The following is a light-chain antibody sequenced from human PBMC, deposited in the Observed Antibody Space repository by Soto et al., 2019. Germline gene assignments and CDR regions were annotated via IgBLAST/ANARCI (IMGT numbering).Light chain of an antibody. CDR1: QGISNY. CDR2: AAS. CDR3: QKYNSALGT. Sequence: DIQMTQSASSLSASLGDRVTITWRASQGISNYLAWYQQKPGKVPKLLIYAASTLQSGVPSRFSGSGSGTDFTLTISSLQTEDVATYYCQKYNSALGTFGQGTRLEIK. J-gene: IGKJ5*01. V-gene: IGKV1-27*01.